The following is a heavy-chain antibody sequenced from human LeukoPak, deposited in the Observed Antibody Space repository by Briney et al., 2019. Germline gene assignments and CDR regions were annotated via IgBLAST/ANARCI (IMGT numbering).Heavy chain of an antibody. V-gene: IGHV4-30-4*01. J-gene: IGHJ4*02. D-gene: IGHD3-22*01. Sequence: SQTLSLTCTVSGGSISSGDYYWSWIRQPPGKGLEWIGCIYYSGSTYYNPSLKGRVTISVDTSKNQFSLKLSSVTAADTAVYYCASHYYDSSGYMLLFFDYWGQGTLVTVSS. CDR3: ASHYYDSSGYMLLFFDY. CDR1: GGSISSGDYY. CDR2: IYYSGST.